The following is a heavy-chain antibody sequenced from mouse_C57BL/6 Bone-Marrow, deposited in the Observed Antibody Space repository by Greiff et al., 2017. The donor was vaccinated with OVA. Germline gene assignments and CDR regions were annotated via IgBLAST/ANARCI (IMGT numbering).Heavy chain of an antibody. D-gene: IGHD2-2*01. CDR3: ARWNGYHWYFDV. CDR2: IYPGDGDT. V-gene: IGHV1-82*01. Sequence: QVQLQQSGPELVKPGASVKISCKASGYAFSSSWMNWVKQRPGKGLEWIGRIYPGDGDTNYNGKFKGKATLTADKSSSTAYMQLSSLTSEDSAVYFCARWNGYHWYFDVWGTGTTVTVSS. J-gene: IGHJ1*03. CDR1: GYAFSSSW.